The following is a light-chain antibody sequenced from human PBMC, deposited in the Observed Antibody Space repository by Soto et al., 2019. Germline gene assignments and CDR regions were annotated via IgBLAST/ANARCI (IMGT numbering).Light chain of an antibody. CDR1: SAHSNYA. CDR2: LNNDGSH. V-gene: IGLV4-69*01. CDR3: QTWGSGGV. Sequence: QLVLTQSPSASASLGASVKLTCTLSSAHSNYAIAWHQQQPEKSPRFLMKLNNDGSHIKGDGIPDRFSGSTSGAERYLTTSNLQSEDEADYYCQTWGSGGVFGGGTKLTVL. J-gene: IGLJ2*01.